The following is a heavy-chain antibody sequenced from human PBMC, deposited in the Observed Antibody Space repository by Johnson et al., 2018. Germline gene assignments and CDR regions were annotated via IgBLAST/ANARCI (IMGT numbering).Heavy chain of an antibody. D-gene: IGHD7-27*01. CDR3: AKLGIGAFDV. CDR1: GLTFSSYV. J-gene: IGHJ3*01. CDR2: ISGRGGST. Sequence: VQLVESGGGLVQPGGSLRLSCAASGLTFSSYVMTWVRQAPGKGLEWVSTISGRGGSTYYADSVKGRFTVSRDNSKNTLYLQMNSLRAEDTAVYYCAKLGIGAFDVWGQGTMVTVSS. V-gene: IGHV3-23*04.